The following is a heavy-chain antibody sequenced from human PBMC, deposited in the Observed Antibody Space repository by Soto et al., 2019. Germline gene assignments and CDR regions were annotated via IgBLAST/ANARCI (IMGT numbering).Heavy chain of an antibody. J-gene: IGHJ4*02. D-gene: IGHD1-1*01. CDR2: ISGSGDST. Sequence: PGGSLRLSCAASGFTFSSYAMSWVLQAPGKGREWVSVISGSGDSTYYADSVKGRFTISRDNSKNTLYLQMNSLRAEDTAVYYCAKRATGTYFDYWGQGTLVTVSS. CDR3: AKRATGTYFDY. CDR1: GFTFSSYA. V-gene: IGHV3-23*01.